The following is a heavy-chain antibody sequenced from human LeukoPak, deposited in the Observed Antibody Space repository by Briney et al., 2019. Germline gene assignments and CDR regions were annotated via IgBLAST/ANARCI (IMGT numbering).Heavy chain of an antibody. CDR3: ARVDVPYYDFWSGYNRYYFDY. CDR1: GGTFSSYV. V-gene: IGHV1-69*13. J-gene: IGHJ4*02. Sequence: SVKVSCKASGGTFSSYVISWVRQAPGQGLEWMGGIIPIFGTANYAQKFQGRVTITADESTSTAYMELSSLRSEDTAVYYCARVDVPYYDFWSGYNRYYFDYWGQGTLVTVSS. CDR2: IIPIFGTA. D-gene: IGHD3-3*01.